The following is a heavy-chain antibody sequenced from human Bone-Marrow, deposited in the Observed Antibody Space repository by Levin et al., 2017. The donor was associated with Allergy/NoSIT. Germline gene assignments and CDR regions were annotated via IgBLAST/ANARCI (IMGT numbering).Heavy chain of an antibody. CDR1: GFTFTNYA. V-gene: IGHV3-30*03. CDR3: GREGTRTIGTTTDKDV. J-gene: IGHJ6*03. D-gene: IGHD1-1*01. Sequence: GGSLRLSCAVSGFTFTNYAMHWVRQAPGKGLEWVAVLLSDGSETSYADSVRGRFTISRDNSANTLYLQMNCLRVEDTAVYYCGREGTRTIGTTTDKDVWRVGTALAVS. CDR2: LLSDGSET.